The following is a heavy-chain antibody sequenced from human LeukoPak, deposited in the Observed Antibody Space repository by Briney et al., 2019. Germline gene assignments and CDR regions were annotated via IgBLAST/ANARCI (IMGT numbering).Heavy chain of an antibody. J-gene: IGHJ4*02. CDR2: INPSGGST. CDR1: GYTFTSYY. D-gene: IGHD3-10*01. CDR3: ARDPVASSGDY. Sequence: ASVKVSCKASGYTFTSYYMHWVRQAPGQGLEWMGIINPSGGSTSYAQKLQGRVTMTTDTSTSTAYMELRSLRSDDTAVYYCARDPVASSGDYWGQGTLVTVSS. V-gene: IGHV1-46*01.